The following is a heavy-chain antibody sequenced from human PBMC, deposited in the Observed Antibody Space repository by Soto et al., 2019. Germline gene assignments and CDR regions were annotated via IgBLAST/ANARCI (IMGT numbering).Heavy chain of an antibody. CDR2: IIPMFGTA. Sequence: QVQLVQSGAEVKKPESSVKVSCKAPGGTFSTYAISWVRQAPGQGLEWMGGIIPMFGTANYAQRFQDRVTNTADESTNTVYMALSSLRSEDTAVYFCASGIQLWLRRINNGYSGWGQGTLVTVSS. CDR1: GGTFSTYA. CDR3: ASGIQLWLRRINNGYSG. V-gene: IGHV1-69*12. D-gene: IGHD5-18*01. J-gene: IGHJ4*02.